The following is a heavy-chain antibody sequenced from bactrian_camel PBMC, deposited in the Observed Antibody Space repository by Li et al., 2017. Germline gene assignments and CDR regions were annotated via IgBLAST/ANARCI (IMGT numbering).Heavy chain of an antibody. CDR2: ISSDGDT. V-gene: IGHV3S66*01. CDR3: APVGVIKGLGVRTCDELAGF. D-gene: IGHD3*01. CDR1: GSTFDDGE. Sequence: DVQLVESGGGSVQAGGSLRLSCTAPGSTFDDGEMGWYRQDPGNECELVATISSDGDTYYADAVKGRFSISRDNAKNTVYLQMNSLKPEDTADYYCAPVGVIKGLGVRTCDELAGFWGQGT. J-gene: IGHJ6*01.